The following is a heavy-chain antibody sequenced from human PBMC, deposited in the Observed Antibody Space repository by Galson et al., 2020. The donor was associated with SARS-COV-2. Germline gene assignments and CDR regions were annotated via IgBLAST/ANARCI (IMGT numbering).Heavy chain of an antibody. Sequence: GESLKISCAASGFTFSSYAMHWVRQAPGKGLEWVAVISYDGSNKYYADSVKGRFTISRDNSKNTLYLQMNSLRAEDTAVYYCARDMNTPQLLWFGELLYEGLGYWGQGTLVTVSS. CDR2: ISYDGSNK. D-gene: IGHD3-10*01. J-gene: IGHJ4*02. CDR3: ARDMNTPQLLWFGELLYEGLGY. CDR1: GFTFSSYA. V-gene: IGHV3-30-3*01.